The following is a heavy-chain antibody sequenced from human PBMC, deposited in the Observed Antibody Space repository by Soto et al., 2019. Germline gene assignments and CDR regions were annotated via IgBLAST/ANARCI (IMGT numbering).Heavy chain of an antibody. J-gene: IGHJ5*02. V-gene: IGHV4-39*01. CDR2: IFYSGNT. CDR3: ARVPGP. Sequence: PSETLSLTCTVSGGSITTNTYYWGWIRQSPGKGLEWIGNIFYSGNTYYNPSLKSRVTISADTSRNQFSLKLSSVTAADTAVYYCARVPGPSGQGTLVTVSS. CDR1: GGSITTNTYY.